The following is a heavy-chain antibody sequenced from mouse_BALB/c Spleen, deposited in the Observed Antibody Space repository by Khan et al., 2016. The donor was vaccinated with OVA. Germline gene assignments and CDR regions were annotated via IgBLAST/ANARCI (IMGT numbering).Heavy chain of an antibody. CDR2: INPSTGNT. CDR3: ARRGLRWDFDY. V-gene: IGHV1-7*01. Sequence: QVQLKESGAELAKPGASVKMSCKASGYTFINYWILWVKQRPGQGLEWIGYINPSTGNTDYNQNFKDKATLTADKSSSTAYMQLSSLTSEDSAVYYCARRGLRWDFDYWGQGTTLTVSS. CDR1: GYTFINYW. D-gene: IGHD1-1*01. J-gene: IGHJ2*01.